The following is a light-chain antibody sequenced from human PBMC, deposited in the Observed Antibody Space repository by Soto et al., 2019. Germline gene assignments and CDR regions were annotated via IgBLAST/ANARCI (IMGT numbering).Light chain of an antibody. V-gene: IGKV3-20*01. J-gene: IGKJ2*01. Sequence: ESVLTQSPGTLSLSPGERATLSCRASPSIRNIYLAWYQQKPGQAPRLLIYGASNRATGVPDRFSGSGSGTEFTLTISGLAPEDSAVYYCQRCDSSPLFTFGQGTRLEI. CDR3: QRCDSSPLFT. CDR1: PSIRNIY. CDR2: GAS.